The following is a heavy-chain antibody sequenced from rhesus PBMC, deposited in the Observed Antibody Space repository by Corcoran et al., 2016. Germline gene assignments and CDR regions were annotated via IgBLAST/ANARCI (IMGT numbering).Heavy chain of an antibody. CDR2: IRSKAYGGTA. V-gene: IGHV3-153D*01. Sequence: EVQLVESGGGLVQPGGSLSLSCAASGFTFSDYSMAWVCLAPGKGLEWVGFIRSKAYGGTAEYAASVKGRFTISRDDSKNTAYLQMSSLKTEDTAVYYCTRYYYSGSYYATPFDYWGQGVLVTVSS. CDR1: GFTFSDYS. J-gene: IGHJ4*01. CDR3: TRYYYSGSYYATPFDY. D-gene: IGHD3-16*01.